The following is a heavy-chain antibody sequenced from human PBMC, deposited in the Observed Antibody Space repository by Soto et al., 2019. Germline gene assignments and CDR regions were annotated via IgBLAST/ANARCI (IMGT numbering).Heavy chain of an antibody. V-gene: IGHV3-23*01. J-gene: IGHJ6*02. CDR3: ARGNGMDV. CDR2: ISESGGNT. Sequence: PGGSLRLSCAASGFIFKNYAMTWVRQAPGKGLEWVSGISESGGNTYYADSVKGRLSVSRDNSKNTVYMQLNSLSAEDTAVYYCARGNGMDVWGQGTTVTVSS. CDR1: GFIFKNYA.